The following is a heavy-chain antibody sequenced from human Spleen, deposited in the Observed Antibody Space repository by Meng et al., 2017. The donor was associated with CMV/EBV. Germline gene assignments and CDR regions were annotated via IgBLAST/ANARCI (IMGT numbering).Heavy chain of an antibody. Sequence: GESLKISCAASGFMFSRFAVSWVRQAPGKGLEWVSGISDRGTGTYYAASVKGRFTISRDNSKNTLYLQMNSLRAEDTAVYYCAREGGYCSSTSCQYNWFDPWGQGTLVTVSS. D-gene: IGHD2-2*01. J-gene: IGHJ5*02. CDR2: ISDRGTGT. V-gene: IGHV3-23*01. CDR1: GFMFSRFA. CDR3: AREGGYCSSTSCQYNWFDP.